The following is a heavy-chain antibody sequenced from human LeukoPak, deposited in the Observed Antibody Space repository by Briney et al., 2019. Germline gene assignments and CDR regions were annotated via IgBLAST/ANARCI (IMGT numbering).Heavy chain of an antibody. Sequence: GASVKVSCKASGYTFTGYYMHWVRQAPGQGLEWMGWINPNSGGTNYAQKFQGRVTMTRDTSISTAYMELSRLRSDDTAVYYCARSGRSSWDYYYGMDVWGQGTTVTVSS. J-gene: IGHJ6*02. V-gene: IGHV1-2*02. CDR2: INPNSGGT. D-gene: IGHD6-13*01. CDR3: ARSGRSSWDYYYGMDV. CDR1: GYTFTGYY.